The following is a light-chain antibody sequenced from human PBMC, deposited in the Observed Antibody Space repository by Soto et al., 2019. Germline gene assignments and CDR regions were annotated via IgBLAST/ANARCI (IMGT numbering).Light chain of an antibody. CDR3: TSYTTSTNSV. J-gene: IGLJ1*01. V-gene: IGLV2-14*01. CDR2: EVA. Sequence: SSLTQPASVSWSPGQSITISCSGSSGDVGGYNYVSWYQHHPGEVPKLIIFEVAKRPSGVSNRFSGSKSGNTASLTISGLQAEDEADYFCTSYTTSTNSVFGSGTKVTVL. CDR1: SGDVGGYNY.